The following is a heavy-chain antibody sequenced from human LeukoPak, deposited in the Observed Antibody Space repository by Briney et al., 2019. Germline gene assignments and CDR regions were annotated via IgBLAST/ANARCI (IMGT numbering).Heavy chain of an antibody. Sequence: PGRSLRLSCAASGFTFSSYGMHWVRQAPGKGLEWVAVIWYDGSNKYYADSVEGRFTISRDNSKNTLYLQMNSLRAEDTAVYYCARGRAAAATRDNYYYYGMDVWGQGTTVTVSS. V-gene: IGHV3-33*01. CDR3: ARGRAAAATRDNYYYYGMDV. CDR2: IWYDGSNK. CDR1: GFTFSSYG. J-gene: IGHJ6*02. D-gene: IGHD2-15*01.